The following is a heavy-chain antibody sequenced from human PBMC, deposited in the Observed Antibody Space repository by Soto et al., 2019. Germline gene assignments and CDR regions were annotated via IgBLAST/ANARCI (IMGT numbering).Heavy chain of an antibody. D-gene: IGHD3-22*01. CDR1: GYTFTSYG. V-gene: IGHV1-18*01. J-gene: IGHJ4*02. CDR3: ARVYGNYYDSSGYYYY. CDR2: ISAYNGNT. Sequence: GASVKVSCKASGYTFTSYGISWVRQAPGQGLEWMGWISAYNGNTNYAQKLQGRVTMTTDTSTSTAYMELRSLRSDDTAVYYCARVYGNYYDSSGYYYYWGQGTLVTVSS.